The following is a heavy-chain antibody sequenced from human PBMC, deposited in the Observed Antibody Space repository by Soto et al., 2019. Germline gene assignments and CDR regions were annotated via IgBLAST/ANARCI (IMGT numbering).Heavy chain of an antibody. D-gene: IGHD2-2*03. CDR1: GYTFTTYA. Sequence: ASVKVSCKASGYTFTTYALHWVRQAPGQRPEWMGWTNPASGHTKYSKRFQDRVTITRDTSASTAYMELSSLRSEDTAVYYCARAMDIVVVPAALDPWGQGTLVTAPQ. CDR2: TNPASGHT. CDR3: ARAMDIVVVPAALDP. V-gene: IGHV1-3*01. J-gene: IGHJ5*02.